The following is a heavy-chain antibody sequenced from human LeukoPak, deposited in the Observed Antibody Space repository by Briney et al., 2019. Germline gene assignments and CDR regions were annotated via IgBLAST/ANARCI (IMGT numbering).Heavy chain of an antibody. Sequence: GASVKVSCKVSGYTLTELSMHWVRQAPGKGLEWMGGFDPEDGETIYAQKFQCRVTMTEDTSTDTAYMELSSLRSEDTAVYYCASSTFEMAVFDYWGQGTLVTVSS. CDR3: ASSTFEMAVFDY. V-gene: IGHV1-24*01. CDR2: FDPEDGET. J-gene: IGHJ4*02. CDR1: GYTLTELS. D-gene: IGHD5-24*01.